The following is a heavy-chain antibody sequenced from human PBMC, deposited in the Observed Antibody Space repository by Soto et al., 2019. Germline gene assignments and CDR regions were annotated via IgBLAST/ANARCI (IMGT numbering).Heavy chain of an antibody. Sequence: ASVKVSCKASGDTFTSYDINWVRQATGQGLEWMGWMNPNSGNTGYAQKFQGRVTMTRNTSISTAYMELSSLRSEDTAVYYCARGYYYYYYMDVWGKGTTVTVSS. CDR1: GDTFTSYD. CDR3: ARGYYYYYYMDV. J-gene: IGHJ6*03. V-gene: IGHV1-8*02. CDR2: MNPNSGNT.